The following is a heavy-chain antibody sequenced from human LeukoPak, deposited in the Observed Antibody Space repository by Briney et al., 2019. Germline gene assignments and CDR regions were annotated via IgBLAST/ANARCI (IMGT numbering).Heavy chain of an antibody. Sequence: SETLSLTCRVCGGSVTNSGFFYTWLRQSPGKGLEWIGYIYYTGSTSFNSSLKSRVSLSIDTSKNQFSLKVNSVTTADTAMYYCARESTKLTHPYFDYWGQGILVTVSS. J-gene: IGHJ4*02. D-gene: IGHD1-1*01. V-gene: IGHV4-61*08. CDR3: ARESTKLTHPYFDY. CDR1: GGSVTNSGFF. CDR2: IYYTGST.